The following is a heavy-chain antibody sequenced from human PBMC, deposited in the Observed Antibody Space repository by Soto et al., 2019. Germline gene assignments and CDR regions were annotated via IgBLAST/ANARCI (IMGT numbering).Heavy chain of an antibody. CDR1: GGSISSSSYY. Sequence: SETLSLTCTVSGGSISSSSYYWGWIRQPPGKGLEWIGSIYYSGSTYYNPSLKSRVTISVDTSKNQFSLKLSSVTAADTAVYYCARGGVYYYDSSDAFDTWGQGTMVTVSS. J-gene: IGHJ3*02. V-gene: IGHV4-39*01. CDR2: IYYSGST. D-gene: IGHD3-22*01. CDR3: ARGGVYYYDSSDAFDT.